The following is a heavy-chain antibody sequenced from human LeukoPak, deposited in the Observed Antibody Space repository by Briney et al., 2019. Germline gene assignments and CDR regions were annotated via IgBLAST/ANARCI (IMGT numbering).Heavy chain of an antibody. Sequence: VKVSCKASGGTFSCYAISWVRQAPGQGLEWMGGIIPIFGTANYAQKFQGRVTITADESTSTAYMELSSLRSEDTAVYYCAKQLGYCSDGSCYFPYWGQGTLVTVSS. V-gene: IGHV1-69*01. CDR1: GGTFSCYA. CDR3: AKQLGYCSDGSCYFPY. D-gene: IGHD2-15*01. J-gene: IGHJ4*02. CDR2: IIPIFGTA.